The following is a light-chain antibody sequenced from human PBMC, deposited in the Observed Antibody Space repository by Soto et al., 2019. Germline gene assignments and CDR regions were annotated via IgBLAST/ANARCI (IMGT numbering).Light chain of an antibody. Sequence: DIQATQSPSSLSASVGDRFTITCQSSQDISNRLNWYQQKPGKAPTLLIFDASNLQTGVPSRFSGSRSGTDFTFTITSLQPEDIATYYCHQYDNLPPITFGQGTRLEIK. J-gene: IGKJ5*01. CDR3: HQYDNLPPIT. CDR2: DAS. V-gene: IGKV1-33*01. CDR1: QDISNR.